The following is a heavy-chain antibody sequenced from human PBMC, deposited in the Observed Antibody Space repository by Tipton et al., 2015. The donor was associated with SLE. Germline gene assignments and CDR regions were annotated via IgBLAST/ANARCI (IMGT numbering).Heavy chain of an antibody. CDR1: GSSISSGYY. V-gene: IGHV4-38-2*02. CDR2: IYHNGDT. D-gene: IGHD2-21*01. J-gene: IGHJ3*02. Sequence: TLSLTCPVSGSSISSGYYWGWIRQPPGKGLEWIGTIYHNGDTYYNPSLDSRVTISLDRFNNQFTLKLTSVTAADAAVYYCAREVITITDSDAFDIWGQGTMATVSS. CDR3: AREVITITDSDAFDI.